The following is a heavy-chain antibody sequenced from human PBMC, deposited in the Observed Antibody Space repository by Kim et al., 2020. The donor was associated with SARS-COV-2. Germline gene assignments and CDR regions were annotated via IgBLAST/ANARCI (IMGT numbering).Heavy chain of an antibody. D-gene: IGHD1-26*01. J-gene: IGHJ3*02. V-gene: IGHV4-34*01. CDR2: INHSGST. CDR3: ARGRGEFRGSYLRAPGAFDI. Sequence: SETLSLTCAVYGGSFSGYYWHWIRQPPGKGLEWIGEINHSGSTNYNPSLKSRVTISVDTSKNQFSLRLTSVTAADTAVYYCARGRGEFRGSYLRAPGAFDIWGQGTMVTVSS. CDR1: GGSFSGYY.